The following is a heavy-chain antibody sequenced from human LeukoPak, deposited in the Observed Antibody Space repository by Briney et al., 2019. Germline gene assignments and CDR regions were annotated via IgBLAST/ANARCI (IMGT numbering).Heavy chain of an antibody. CDR3: ERLYYDSSGYYQICYFDY. J-gene: IGHJ4*02. CDR2: IYYSGST. Sequence: SETLSLTCTVSGDSISSSSYYWGWIRQPPGKGLEWIGSIYYSGSTYYNPSLKSRATISVDTSKNQFSLNLSSVTAADTAVYYCERLYYDSSGYYQICYFDYWGQGTLVTVSS. D-gene: IGHD3-22*01. CDR1: GDSISSSSYY. V-gene: IGHV4-39*01.